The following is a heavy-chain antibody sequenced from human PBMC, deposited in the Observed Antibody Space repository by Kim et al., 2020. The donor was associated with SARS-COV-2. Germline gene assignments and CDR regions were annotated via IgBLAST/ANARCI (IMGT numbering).Heavy chain of an antibody. D-gene: IGHD6-19*01. Sequence: DPVKGRFTTSRDNAKNSLYLQMKSRRAEDTAVYYCARDQSNSGAEDYWGQGTLVTVSS. V-gene: IGHV3-7*01. CDR3: ARDQSNSGAEDY. J-gene: IGHJ4*02.